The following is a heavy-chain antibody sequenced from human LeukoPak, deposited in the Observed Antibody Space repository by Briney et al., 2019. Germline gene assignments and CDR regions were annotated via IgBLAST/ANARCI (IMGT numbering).Heavy chain of an antibody. J-gene: IGHJ6*03. CDR2: MNPNSGNT. Sequence: ASVKVSCKTSGYTFTSYDINWVRQATGQGLEWMGWMNPNSGNTGYAQKLQGRVTMTRNNSISTAYMELSSLRSEDTAVYYCARAPEWGKSNYYYYMDVWGKGTTVTVSS. V-gene: IGHV1-8*01. D-gene: IGHD1-26*01. CDR3: ARAPEWGKSNYYYYMDV. CDR1: GYTFTSYD.